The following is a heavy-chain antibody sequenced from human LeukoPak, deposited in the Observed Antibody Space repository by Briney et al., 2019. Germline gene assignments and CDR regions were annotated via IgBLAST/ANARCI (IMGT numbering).Heavy chain of an antibody. Sequence: PSETLSLTCTVSGGSLSSYYWSWIRQPPGKGLEWIGYIYYSGSTNYNPSLKSRVTISVDTSKNQFSLKLSSVTAADTAVYYCARSTQGFYDFWSGYYLGEYFQHWGQGTLVTVSS. V-gene: IGHV4-59*01. CDR2: IYYSGST. D-gene: IGHD3-3*01. CDR3: ARSTQGFYDFWSGYYLGEYFQH. J-gene: IGHJ1*01. CDR1: GGSLSSYY.